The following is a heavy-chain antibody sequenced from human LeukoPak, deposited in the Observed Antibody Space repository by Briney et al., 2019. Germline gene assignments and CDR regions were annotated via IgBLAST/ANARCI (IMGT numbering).Heavy chain of an antibody. Sequence: GGSLRLSCAASGFTVSSNYMSWVRQAPGKGLEWVSVIYSGGSTYYADSVKGRFTISRDNSKNTLYLQMNSLRAEDTAVYYCARGDHSSRRLDYWGQGTLVTVSS. CDR1: GFTVSSNY. CDR3: ARGDHSSRRLDY. J-gene: IGHJ4*02. V-gene: IGHV3-66*02. CDR2: IYSGGST. D-gene: IGHD6-13*01.